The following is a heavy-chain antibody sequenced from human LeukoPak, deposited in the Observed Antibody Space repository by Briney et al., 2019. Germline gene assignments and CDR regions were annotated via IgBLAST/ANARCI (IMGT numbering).Heavy chain of an antibody. Sequence: GGSLRLSCAASEFTFSTYGMHWVRQAPGKGLEWVAFIQYDGSIRLYGDSVKGRFTISRDNSKNTLYLQMNSLRPEDTAVYYCAKDQNYCSGGNCPFDYWGQGTPVTVSS. D-gene: IGHD2-15*01. V-gene: IGHV3-30*02. CDR2: IQYDGSIR. J-gene: IGHJ4*02. CDR3: AKDQNYCSGGNCPFDY. CDR1: EFTFSTYG.